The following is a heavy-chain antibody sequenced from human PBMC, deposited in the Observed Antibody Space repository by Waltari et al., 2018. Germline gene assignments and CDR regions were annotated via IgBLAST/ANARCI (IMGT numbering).Heavy chain of an antibody. V-gene: IGHV3-23*01. CDR1: GFTFSSYA. D-gene: IGHD3-3*01. J-gene: IGHJ5*02. CDR3: AKAPGLRFLEFGP. CDR2: ISGSGGST. Sequence: EVQLLESGGGLVQPGASLRLSCAASGFTFSSYAMSWFRQAPGKGLEWVSAISGSGGSTYYADSVKGRFTISRDNSKNTLYLQMNSLRAEDTAVYYCAKAPGLRFLEFGPWGQGTLVTVSS.